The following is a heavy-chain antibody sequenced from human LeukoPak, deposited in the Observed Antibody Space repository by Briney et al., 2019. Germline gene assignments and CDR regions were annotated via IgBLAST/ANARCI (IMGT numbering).Heavy chain of an antibody. J-gene: IGHJ4*02. Sequence: GGSLRLSCAASGFTFSSYWMHWVRQAPGKGLVWVSRINSDGSSTSYADSVKGRFTISRDNAKNSLYLQMNSLRAEDTAVYYCATEGGSGYDYGYWGQGTLVTVSS. D-gene: IGHD5-12*01. CDR1: GFTFSSYW. CDR2: INSDGSST. CDR3: ATEGGSGYDYGY. V-gene: IGHV3-74*01.